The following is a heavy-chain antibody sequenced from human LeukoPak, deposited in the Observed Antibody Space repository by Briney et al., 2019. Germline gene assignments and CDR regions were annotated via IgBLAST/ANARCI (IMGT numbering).Heavy chain of an antibody. D-gene: IGHD3-10*01. Sequence: GASVKVSCKASGYTFTSYDINWVRQATGQGLEWMGWMNPNSGNTGYAQKFQGRVTMTRNTSISTAYMELSSLRSEDTAVYYCARGRMVRGVIIWRNWFDPWCQGTLVTVSS. CDR2: MNPNSGNT. CDR3: ARGRMVRGVIIWRNWFDP. CDR1: GYTFTSYD. J-gene: IGHJ5*02. V-gene: IGHV1-8*01.